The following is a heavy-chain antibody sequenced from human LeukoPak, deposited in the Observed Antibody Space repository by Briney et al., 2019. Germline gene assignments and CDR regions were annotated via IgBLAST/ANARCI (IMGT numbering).Heavy chain of an antibody. J-gene: IGHJ4*02. V-gene: IGHV3-23*01. D-gene: IGHD3-16*01. CDR3: AKGYYDYVWGSYYFGY. Sequence: TGGSLRLSCAASGFTFSSYAMSWVRQAPGKGLEWVSAISGSGGSTYYADSVKGRFTISRDNSRDTLYLQMNSLRAEDTAVYYCAKGYYDYVWGSYYFGYWGQGTLVTVSS. CDR2: ISGSGGST. CDR1: GFTFSSYA.